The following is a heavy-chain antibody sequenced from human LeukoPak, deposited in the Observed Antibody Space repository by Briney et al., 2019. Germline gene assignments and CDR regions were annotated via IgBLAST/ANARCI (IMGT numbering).Heavy chain of an antibody. D-gene: IGHD4-23*01. CDR1: GFTFSSYS. Sequence: PGGSLRLSCAASGFTFSSYSMNWVRQAPGKGLEWVSSISSSSSYIYYADSVKGRFTISRDNAKNSLYLQMNSLRDEDTAVYYCARVPDYGGSSPYYYYYMDVWGKGTTVTVSS. CDR3: ARVPDYGGSSPYYYYYMDV. J-gene: IGHJ6*03. CDR2: ISSSSSYI. V-gene: IGHV3-21*01.